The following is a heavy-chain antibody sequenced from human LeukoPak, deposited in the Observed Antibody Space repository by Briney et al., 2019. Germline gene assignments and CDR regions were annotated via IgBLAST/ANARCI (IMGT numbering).Heavy chain of an antibody. CDR1: GYTFTGYY. Sequence: GASVKYSCMASGYTFTGYYKHWVRQAPGQGLEWMGWINPNSGGTNYAQKFQGRATMTRDTSISTAYMDLSRLRSDDTAVYYCARGRLGAIDYWGQGTLVTVSS. J-gene: IGHJ4*02. D-gene: IGHD1-26*01. CDR2: INPNSGGT. V-gene: IGHV1-2*02. CDR3: ARGRLGAIDY.